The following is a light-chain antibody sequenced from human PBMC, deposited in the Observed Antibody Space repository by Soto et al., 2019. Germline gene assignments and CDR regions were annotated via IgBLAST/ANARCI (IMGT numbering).Light chain of an antibody. Sequence: IQMTQSPSTLYSSLGDRVTITCRASQCISSYLNWYLQKPGKAPKPMIYAASSLQSGVPPRFSGIGSGTGFTLAICSLLHEDSATYDSVEEINYPWTFGQGTKVDIK. CDR2: AAS. CDR3: VEEINYPWT. J-gene: IGKJ1*01. CDR1: QCISSY. V-gene: IGKV1-6*01.